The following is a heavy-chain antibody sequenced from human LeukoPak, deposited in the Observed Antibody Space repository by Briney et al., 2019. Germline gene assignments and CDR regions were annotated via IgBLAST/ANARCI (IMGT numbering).Heavy chain of an antibody. CDR2: IYYSGST. J-gene: IGHJ3*02. D-gene: IGHD4-17*01. V-gene: IGHV4-59*01. CDR3: AREATATHDAFDI. CDR1: GGSITSYY. Sequence: PSETLSLTCTVSGGSITSYYWSWIRQPPGKGLEWIGYIYYSGSTNYNPSLKSRVTISVDTSKNQFSLKLSSVTAADTAVYYCAREATATHDAFDIWGQGTMVTVSS.